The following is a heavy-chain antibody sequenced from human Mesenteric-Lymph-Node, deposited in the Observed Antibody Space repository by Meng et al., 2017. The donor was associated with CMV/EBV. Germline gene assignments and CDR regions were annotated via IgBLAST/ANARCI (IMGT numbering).Heavy chain of an antibody. Sequence: GESLKISCAASGFVFSNYDMHWVRQAPGKGLEWVSSIISSSSYIYYADSVKGRFTISRDNAKNSLYLQMNSLRAEDTAVYYCARNWGPYCSSTSCPLGHFDYWGQGTLVTVSS. V-gene: IGHV3-21*01. CDR1: GFVFSNYD. CDR2: IISSSSYI. D-gene: IGHD2-2*01. CDR3: ARNWGPYCSSTSCPLGHFDY. J-gene: IGHJ4*02.